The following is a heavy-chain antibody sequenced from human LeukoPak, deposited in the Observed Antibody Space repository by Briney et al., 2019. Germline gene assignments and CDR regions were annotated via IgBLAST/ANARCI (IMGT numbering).Heavy chain of an antibody. D-gene: IGHD6-6*01. J-gene: IGHJ4*02. Sequence: ASVKVSCKASGYTFTSYYMHWVRQAPGQGLEWMGWINTNTGNPTYAQGFTGRFVFSLDTSVSTAYLQISSLKAEDTAVYYCARGRLRGRSSSSGDYWGQGTLVTVSS. CDR1: GYTFTSYY. V-gene: IGHV7-4-1*02. CDR2: INTNTGNP. CDR3: ARGRLRGRSSSSGDY.